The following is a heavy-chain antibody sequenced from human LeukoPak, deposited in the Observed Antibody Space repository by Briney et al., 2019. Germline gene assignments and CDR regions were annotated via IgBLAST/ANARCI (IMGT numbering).Heavy chain of an antibody. J-gene: IGHJ4*02. CDR1: GVSVNAYS. Sequence: SETLSLTCAVQGVSVNAYSWSWIRHSPGKGLEWIGEINHSGGTNYNPSLKSRATISVDTTENQFSLRVTSVTAADTAVYYCARIRCGHTDDRCYNYWGQGTLVTVSS. CDR3: ARIRCGHTDDRCYNY. CDR2: INHSGGT. V-gene: IGHV4-34*01. D-gene: IGHD2-8*01.